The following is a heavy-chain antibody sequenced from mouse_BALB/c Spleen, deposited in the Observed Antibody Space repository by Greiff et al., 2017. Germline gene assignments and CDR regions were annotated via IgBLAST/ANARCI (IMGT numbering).Heavy chain of an antibody. Sequence: QVQLKESGPGLVAPSQSLSITCTVSGFSLTSYGVSWVRQPPGKGLEWLVVIWSDGSTTYNSALKSRLRINKDNAKSQVFLKMNSLQTDDTDMYFCARQEHCGNYLYAMDYWGQGTTDTVSA. V-gene: IGHV2-6-1*01. D-gene: IGHD2-1*01. CDR2: IWSDGST. CDR3: ARQEHCGNYLYAMDY. CDR1: GFSLTSYG. J-gene: IGHJ4*01.